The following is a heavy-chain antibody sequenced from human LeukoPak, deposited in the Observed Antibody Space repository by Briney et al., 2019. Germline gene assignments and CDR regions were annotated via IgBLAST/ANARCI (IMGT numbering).Heavy chain of an antibody. CDR1: GFTFSSYW. D-gene: IGHD3-10*01. CDR3: ARAGVRVKGAFDI. J-gene: IGHJ3*02. V-gene: IGHV3-66*02. Sequence: PGGSLRLSCAASGFTFSSYWMHWVRQAPGKGLEWVSVIYSGGSTYYADSVKGRFTISRDNSKNTLYLQMNSLRAEDTAVYYCARAGVRVKGAFDIWGQGTMVTVSS. CDR2: IYSGGST.